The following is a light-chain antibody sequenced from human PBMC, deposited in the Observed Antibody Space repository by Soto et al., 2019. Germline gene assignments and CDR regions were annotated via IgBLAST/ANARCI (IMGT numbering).Light chain of an antibody. Sequence: EIVLTQSPATLSLSPGERATLSCRASQSVSFYLAWYQQKPGQTPRLLIYDASNRATGIPARFSGSGSGTDFTLTISSLEPEDFAVYFCQQYNNWPPVTFGPGTKVDI. CDR3: QQYNNWPPVT. J-gene: IGKJ3*01. CDR2: DAS. CDR1: QSVSFY. V-gene: IGKV3-11*01.